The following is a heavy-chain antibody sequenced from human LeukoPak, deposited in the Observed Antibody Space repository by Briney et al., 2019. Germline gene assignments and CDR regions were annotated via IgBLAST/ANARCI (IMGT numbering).Heavy chain of an antibody. D-gene: IGHD2/OR15-2a*01. CDR1: GFTFSSYN. CDR3: ARGRTSQNIVTRKTYNWFDP. J-gene: IGHJ5*02. CDR2: ISSSSDYI. V-gene: IGHV3-21*01. Sequence: PGGSLRLSCAASGFTFSSYNMNWVRQAPGKGLEWVSSISSSSDYIYYADSVKGRFTISRDNAKNSLYLQMKSLRAEDTAVYYCARGRTSQNIVTRKTYNWFDPWGQGTLVTVSS.